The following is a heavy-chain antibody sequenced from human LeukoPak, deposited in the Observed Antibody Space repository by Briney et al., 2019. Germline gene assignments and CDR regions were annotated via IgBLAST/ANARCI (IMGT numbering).Heavy chain of an antibody. D-gene: IGHD1-26*01. Sequence: SETLSLTCTVSGGSISSSSYYWGWIRQPPGKGLEWIGSIYYSGSTNYNPSLKSRVTISVDTSKNQFSLKLSSVTAADTAVYYCARPAYSGSYFSGYYYMDVWGKGTTVTISS. V-gene: IGHV4-39*07. J-gene: IGHJ6*03. CDR3: ARPAYSGSYFSGYYYMDV. CDR2: IYYSGST. CDR1: GGSISSSSYY.